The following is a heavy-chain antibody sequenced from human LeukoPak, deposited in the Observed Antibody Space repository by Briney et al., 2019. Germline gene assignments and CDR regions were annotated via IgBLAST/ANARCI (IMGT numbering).Heavy chain of an antibody. CDR1: GGSISSGSYY. CDR2: IYTSGST. J-gene: IGHJ6*04. Sequence: SQTLSLTCTVSGGSISSGSYYWSWIRQPARKGLEWIGRIYTSGSTNYNPSLKSRVTISVDTSKNQFSLKLSSVTAADTAVYYCARQGRITQQVDVWGKGTTVTVSS. V-gene: IGHV4-61*02. D-gene: IGHD3-10*01. CDR3: ARQGRITQQVDV.